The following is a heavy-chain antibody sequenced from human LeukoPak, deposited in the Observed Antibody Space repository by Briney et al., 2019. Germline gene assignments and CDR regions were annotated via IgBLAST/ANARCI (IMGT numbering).Heavy chain of an antibody. CDR2: IIPIFGTA. V-gene: IGHV1-69*01. CDR1: GGTFSSYA. J-gene: IGHJ5*02. Sequence: GSSVKVSCKASGGTFSSYAISWVRQAPGQGLEWMGGIIPIFGTANYAQKFQGRVMITADESTSTAYMELSSLRSEDTAVYYCARESLVVPAALYNWFDPWGQGTLVTVSS. CDR3: ARESLVVPAALYNWFDP. D-gene: IGHD2-2*01.